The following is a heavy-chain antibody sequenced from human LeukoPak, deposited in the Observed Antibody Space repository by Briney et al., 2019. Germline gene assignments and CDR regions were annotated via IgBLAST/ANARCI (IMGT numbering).Heavy chain of an antibody. CDR2: INPSGGST. D-gene: IGHD3-10*01. Sequence: ASVKVSCKASGYTFTSYCMHWVRQAPGQGLEWMGIINPSGGSTSYAQKFQGRVTMTRDTSTSTVYMELSSLRSEDTAVYYCARDGYYYGSGSYLPDWGQGTLVTVSS. CDR1: GYTFTSYC. V-gene: IGHV1-46*01. CDR3: ARDGYYYGSGSYLPD. J-gene: IGHJ4*02.